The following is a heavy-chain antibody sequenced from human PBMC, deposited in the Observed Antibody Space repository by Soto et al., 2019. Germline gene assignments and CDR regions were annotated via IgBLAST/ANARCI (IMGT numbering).Heavy chain of an antibody. J-gene: IGHJ1*01. D-gene: IGHD3-22*01. CDR2: IIPIFGTA. V-gene: IGHV1-69*13. CDR3: ASSYDSSGYLEYFQH. Sequence: SVKVSCKASGGTLSSYAISWVRQAPGQGLEWMGGIIPIFGTANYAQKFQGRVTITADESTSTAYMELSSLRSEDTAVYYCASSYDSSGYLEYFQHWGQGTLVTVSS. CDR1: GGTLSSYA.